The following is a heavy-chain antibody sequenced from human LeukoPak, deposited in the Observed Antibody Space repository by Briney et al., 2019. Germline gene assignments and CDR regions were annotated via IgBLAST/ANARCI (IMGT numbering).Heavy chain of an antibody. Sequence: SETLSLTCAVYGGSFSGYYWSWIRQPPGKGLEWIGEINHSGSTNYNPSLKSRATISVDTTNNQFSLKLSSVTAADTAVYYCARGRPNYYGSGSYYGRVVYYYGMDVWGQGTTVTVSS. CDR3: ARGRPNYYGSGSYYGRVVYYYGMDV. D-gene: IGHD3-10*01. J-gene: IGHJ6*02. CDR1: GGSFSGYY. V-gene: IGHV4-34*01. CDR2: INHSGST.